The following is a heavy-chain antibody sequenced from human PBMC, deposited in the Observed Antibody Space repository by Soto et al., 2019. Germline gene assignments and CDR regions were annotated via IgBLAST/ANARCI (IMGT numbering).Heavy chain of an antibody. Sequence: SETLSLTCTVSGDSISSYYWIWIRQPPGKGLEWIGYIYYSGSTNYNPSLKSRLSISVDTSKNQFSLKLDSVTAADTAVYYCANFADTSGFYKWFDPWGQRTLVTVSS. CDR2: IYYSGST. V-gene: IGHV4-59*01. D-gene: IGHD3-22*01. J-gene: IGHJ5*02. CDR1: GDSISSYY. CDR3: ANFADTSGFYKWFDP.